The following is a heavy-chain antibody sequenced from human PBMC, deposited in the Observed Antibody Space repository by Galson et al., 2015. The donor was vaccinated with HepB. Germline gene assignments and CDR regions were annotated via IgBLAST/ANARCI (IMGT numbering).Heavy chain of an antibody. Sequence: SVKVSCKASGGTFSSYAISWVRQAPGQGLEWMGRIIPILGIANYAQKFQGRVTITADKSTSTAYMELSSLRSEDTAVYYCARGKGDVRGYGSSWYYYYYYMDVWGKGTTVTVSS. D-gene: IGHD6-13*01. CDR2: IIPILGIA. J-gene: IGHJ6*03. V-gene: IGHV1-69*04. CDR1: GGTFSSYA. CDR3: ARGKGDVRGYGSSWYYYYYYMDV.